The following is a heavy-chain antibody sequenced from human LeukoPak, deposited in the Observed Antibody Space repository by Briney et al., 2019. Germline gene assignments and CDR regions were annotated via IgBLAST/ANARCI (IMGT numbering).Heavy chain of an antibody. CDR1: EFSVGSNY. CDR2: IYSGGST. CDR3: AKEIKWLMYNWFDP. V-gene: IGHV3-66*01. J-gene: IGHJ5*02. Sequence: GGSLRLSCAASEFSVGSNYMTWVRQAPGKGLEWVSLIYSGGSTYYADSVKGRFTISRDNSKNTLYLQMNSLRAEDTAVYYCAKEIKWLMYNWFDPWGQGTLVTVSS. D-gene: IGHD6-19*01.